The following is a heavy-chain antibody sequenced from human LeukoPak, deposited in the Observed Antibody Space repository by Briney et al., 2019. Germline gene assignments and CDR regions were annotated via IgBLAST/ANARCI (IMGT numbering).Heavy chain of an antibody. CDR3: ARGSDATYYYYMDV. D-gene: IGHD5-24*01. CDR1: GFTFSDYY. V-gene: IGHV3-11*04. Sequence: GGSLRLSCAASGFTFSDYYMSWIRQAPGKGLEWVSYISSSGSTIYYADSVKGRFTISRDNAKNSLYLQMNSLRAEDTAVYYCARGSDATYYYYMDVWGRGTTVTVSS. CDR2: ISSSGSTI. J-gene: IGHJ6*03.